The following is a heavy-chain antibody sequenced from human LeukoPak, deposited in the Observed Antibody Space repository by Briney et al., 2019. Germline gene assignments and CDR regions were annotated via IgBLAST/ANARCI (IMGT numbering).Heavy chain of an antibody. CDR3: ARYQLLDFYFYYTDV. Sequence: GGSLRLSCAASGFTFSSYSMNWVRQAPGKGLEGVSSISSSSSYIYYADSVKGRFIISRDNAKNSLYLQMNSLRAEDTALYYCARYQLLDFYFYYTDVWGKGTTVTVSS. V-gene: IGHV3-21*04. CDR2: ISSSSSYI. D-gene: IGHD2-2*01. CDR1: GFTFSSYS. J-gene: IGHJ6*03.